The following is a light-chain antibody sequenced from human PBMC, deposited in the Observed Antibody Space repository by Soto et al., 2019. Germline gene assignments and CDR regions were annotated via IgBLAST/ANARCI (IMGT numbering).Light chain of an antibody. CDR3: SSYTSSSTRV. CDR1: SSDIGAYEY. Sequence: QSVLTQPASVSGSPGQSITISCSGTSSDIGAYEYVSWYQQHPGKPPKLMIYNVNNRPSGVSYRFSGSKSGNTASLTISRLQTEDEADYYCSSYTSSSTRVFGTGTKVTVL. V-gene: IGLV2-14*03. CDR2: NVN. J-gene: IGLJ1*01.